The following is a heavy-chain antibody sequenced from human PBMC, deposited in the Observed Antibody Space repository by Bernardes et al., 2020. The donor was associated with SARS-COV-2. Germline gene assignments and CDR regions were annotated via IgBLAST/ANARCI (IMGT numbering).Heavy chain of an antibody. J-gene: IGHJ5*02. CDR3: ARGKIVGATNVCLDP. D-gene: IGHD1-26*01. Sequence: SETLSLTCTVSGGSMSSDYWNWIRQPAGKGLEWIRRIYNSGSTNYNPSLKSRVTMSVDTSKNQFSLKLSSVTAADTAVYYCARGKIVGATNVCLDPWVQGSLVTDSS. V-gene: IGHV4-4*07. CDR1: GGSMSSDY. CDR2: IYNSGST.